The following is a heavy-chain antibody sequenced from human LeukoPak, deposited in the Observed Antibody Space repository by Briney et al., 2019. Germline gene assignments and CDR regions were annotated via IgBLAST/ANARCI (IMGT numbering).Heavy chain of an antibody. D-gene: IGHD2-8*01. CDR1: GGSISTYY. V-gene: IGHV4-4*07. CDR2: IYISGTT. Sequence: SETLSLTCTVSGGSISTYYWTWIRQPAGKGLEWIGHIYISGTTNYSPSLKSRVTMSVDTSKNQFSLKLSSVTAADTAVYYCARERTSCTNGVCRTPRWFDPWGQGILDTVSS. CDR3: ARERTSCTNGVCRTPRWFDP. J-gene: IGHJ5*02.